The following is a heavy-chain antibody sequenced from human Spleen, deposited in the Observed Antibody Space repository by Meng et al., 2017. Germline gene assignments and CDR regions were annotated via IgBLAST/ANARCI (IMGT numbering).Heavy chain of an antibody. V-gene: IGHV4-39*07. Sequence: QLQLQESGPGLVNPSETLPLTCPVSGGSISSSSYYWGWIRQPPGKGLEWIGTIYYSGSTYYNPSLKSRVTISVDTSKNKFSLKLSSVTAADSAVYYCARGPTTMAHDFDYWGQGTLVTVSS. J-gene: IGHJ4*02. CDR3: ARGPTTMAHDFDY. CDR2: IYYSGST. D-gene: IGHD4-11*01. CDR1: GGSISSSSYY.